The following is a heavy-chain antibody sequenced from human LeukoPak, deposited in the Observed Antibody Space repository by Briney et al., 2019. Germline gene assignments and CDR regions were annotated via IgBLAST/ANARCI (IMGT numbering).Heavy chain of an antibody. CDR2: IFYSEST. CDR3: ARSITFGGLIDY. CDR1: GGSLSNYY. D-gene: IGHD3-16*02. J-gene: IGHJ4*02. V-gene: IGHV4-59*01. Sequence: PSETLSLTCTVSGGSLSNYYWSWIRQPPGKGLEWIGYIFYSESTNYNPSLKSRVTLSVDTSKNQFSLKLSSVTAADTAVYYCARSITFGGLIDYWGQGTLVAVSS.